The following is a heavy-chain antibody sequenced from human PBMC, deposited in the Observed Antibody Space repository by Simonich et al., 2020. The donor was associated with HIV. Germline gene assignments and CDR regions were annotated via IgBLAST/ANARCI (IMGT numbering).Heavy chain of an antibody. Sequence: QVQLQQWGAGLLKPSETLYLTCAVYGGSSRGYYWSWIRQPPGTGLEWIGEINHSGSTNSNPSLKRRVTISVDTSKNQFSLKLSSVTAADTAVYYCARGFYQRLYYFDYWGQGTLVTVSS. CDR3: ARGFYQRLYYFDY. CDR1: GGSSRGYY. CDR2: INHSGST. D-gene: IGHD2-2*01. J-gene: IGHJ4*02. V-gene: IGHV4-34*01.